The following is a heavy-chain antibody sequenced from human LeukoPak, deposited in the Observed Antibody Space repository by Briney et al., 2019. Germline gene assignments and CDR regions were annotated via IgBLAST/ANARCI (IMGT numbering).Heavy chain of an antibody. CDR3: ARDRSGSYPYYFDY. V-gene: IGHV3-48*04. CDR1: GFTFSNHN. D-gene: IGHD1-26*01. Sequence: GGSLRLSCIASGFTFSNHNMNWVRQAPGKGLEWISYISTTSSTIYYADSVKGRFNISRDNAENSLYLQMNNLRADDTAVYYCARDRSGSYPYYFDYWGQGTLVTVSS. J-gene: IGHJ4*02. CDR2: ISTTSSTI.